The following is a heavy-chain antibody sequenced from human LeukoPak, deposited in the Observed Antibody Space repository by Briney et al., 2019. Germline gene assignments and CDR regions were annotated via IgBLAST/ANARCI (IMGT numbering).Heavy chain of an antibody. V-gene: IGHV4-4*07. CDR2: IYTSGST. J-gene: IGHJ5*01. CDR1: GSSISPYY. D-gene: IGHD2-15*01. CDR3: ARHPSLTYCSGGTCWFDS. Sequence: PSETLSLTCTVSGSSISPYYWSWIRQPAGKGLEWIGRIYTSGSTNYNPSLKSRVTMAVDTSKNQFSLKLSSVTAADTAVYYCARHPSLTYCSGGTCWFDSWGQGTLVTVSS.